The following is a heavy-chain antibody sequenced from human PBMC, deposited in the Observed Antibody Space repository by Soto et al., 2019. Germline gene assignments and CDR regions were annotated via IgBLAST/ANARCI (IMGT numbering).Heavy chain of an antibody. D-gene: IGHD1-20*01. CDR2: ISSSSSYI. V-gene: IGHV3-21*01. CDR1: GFTFRSYS. Sequence: PAGSLRLSCAASGFTFRSYSMNWVRQAPGKGLEWVSSISSSSSYIYYADSVKGRFTISRDNAKNSLYLQMNSLRAEDTAVYYSARPLITGTRPAWFDPWGQGTLVTVSS. J-gene: IGHJ5*02. CDR3: ARPLITGTRPAWFDP.